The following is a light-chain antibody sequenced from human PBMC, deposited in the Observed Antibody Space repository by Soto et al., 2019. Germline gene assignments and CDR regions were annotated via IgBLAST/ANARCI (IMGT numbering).Light chain of an antibody. J-gene: IGKJ4*01. CDR3: QQRTNWALA. CDR1: PSVSNY. CDR2: DAS. Sequence: IVLTQSPVTLSLSPGERATLSCRASPSVSNYLAWYQHKPGQAPRLLIYDASNRATGIPARFSGSGSGTDVTLTISSLEPADFAFYYCQQRTNWALAFGGGNNVEIK. V-gene: IGKV3-11*01.